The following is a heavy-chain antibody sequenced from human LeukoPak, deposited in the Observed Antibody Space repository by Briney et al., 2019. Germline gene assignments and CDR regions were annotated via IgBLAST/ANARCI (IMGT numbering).Heavy chain of an antibody. J-gene: IGHJ5*02. CDR2: INIGGTNT. CDR1: GFTFNDYY. V-gene: IGHV3-11*01. Sequence: GGSLRLSCAASGFTFNDYYMSWIRQAPGKGLEWLSYINIGGTNTHYADSVKGRFTISRDNAKKSLYLEINNLRAEDTAVYYCATDGAGFDTWGQGVLVTVSS. CDR3: ATDGAGFDT.